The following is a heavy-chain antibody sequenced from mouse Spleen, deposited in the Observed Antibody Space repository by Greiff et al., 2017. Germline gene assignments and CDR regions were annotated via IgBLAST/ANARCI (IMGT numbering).Heavy chain of an antibody. V-gene: IGHV14-4*01. CDR2: IDPENGDT. CDR1: GFNIKDDY. J-gene: IGHJ4*01. CDR3: TKDDGSSYDAMDY. Sequence: VQLQQSGAELVRPGASVKLSCTASGFNIKDDYMHWVKQRPEQGLEWIGWIDPENGDTEYASKFQGKATITADTSSNTAYLQLSSLTSEDTAVYYCTKDDGSSYDAMDYWGQGTSVTVSS. D-gene: IGHD1-1*01.